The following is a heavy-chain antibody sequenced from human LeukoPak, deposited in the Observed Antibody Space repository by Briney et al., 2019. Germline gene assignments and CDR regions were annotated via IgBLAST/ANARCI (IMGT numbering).Heavy chain of an antibody. CDR2: ISASGGST. CDR3: ARSPKGDSYGMDV. V-gene: IGHV3-23*01. J-gene: IGHJ6*02. CDR1: GFTFSNYE. Sequence: PGGSLRLSCETSGFTFSNYEMNWVRQAPGKGLEWVSAISASGGSTYYADSVKGRFTISRDNSKNTLCLQMNSLRAEDTAVYYCARSPKGDSYGMDVWGQGTTVTVSS.